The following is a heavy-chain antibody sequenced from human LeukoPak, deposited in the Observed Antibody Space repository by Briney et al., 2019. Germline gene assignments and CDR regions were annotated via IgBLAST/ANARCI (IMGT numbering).Heavy chain of an antibody. J-gene: IGHJ5*02. CDR1: GFTFSSYS. CDR3: ARDSTHSGSYWGNWFDP. D-gene: IGHD1-26*01. CDR2: ISSSSSYI. V-gene: IGHV3-21*04. Sequence: GGSLRLSCAASGFTFSSYSMNWVRQAPGKGLEWVSSISSSSSYIYYADSVKGRFTISRDNAKNSLYLQMNSLRDEDTAVYYCARDSTHSGSYWGNWFDPWGQGHPVIVSS.